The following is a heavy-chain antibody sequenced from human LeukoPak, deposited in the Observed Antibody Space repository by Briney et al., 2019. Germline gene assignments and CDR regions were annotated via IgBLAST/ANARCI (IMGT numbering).Heavy chain of an antibody. Sequence: PGGSLRLSCTASGFTFKNNGMTWARQPPRKGLEWVSATVASGSTFIADPVRGRFTLSRDSSKNTVYLMMNNLRVEDTAVYYCFPHGSGSTWGQGTLVTVSS. V-gene: IGHV3-23*01. D-gene: IGHD3-10*01. CDR3: FPHGSGST. CDR1: GFTFKNNG. J-gene: IGHJ5*02. CDR2: TVASGST.